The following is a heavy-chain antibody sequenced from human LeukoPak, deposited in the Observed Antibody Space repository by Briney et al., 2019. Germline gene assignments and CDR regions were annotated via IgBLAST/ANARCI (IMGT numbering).Heavy chain of an antibody. J-gene: IGHJ6*03. CDR3: AKKGGHGHYYHYMDV. D-gene: IGHD3-16*01. V-gene: IGHV3-21*01. CDR2: ISSSSSYI. CDR1: GFTFSSYS. Sequence: GGSLRLSCAASGFTFSSYSMNWVRQAPGKGLEWVSSISSSSSYIYYADSVKGRFTISRDNAKNTLYLQMNSLRAEDTAVYYCAKKGGHGHYYHYMDVWGKGTTVIVSS.